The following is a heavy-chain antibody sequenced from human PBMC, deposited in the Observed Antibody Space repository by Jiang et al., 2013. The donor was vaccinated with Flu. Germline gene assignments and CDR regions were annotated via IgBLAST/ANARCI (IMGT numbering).Heavy chain of an antibody. V-gene: IGHV3-23*01. CDR2: LSGGGDDT. CDR1: GFTFNIYA. D-gene: IGHD3-22*01. Sequence: VQLLESGGGLVQPGGSLRLSCAAPGFTFNIYALTWVRQAPGKGLEWVSTLSGGGDDTYYADSVKGRFTISRDNSKNTVSLQMNSLRADDTAVYYCAKTSAYGPYYLDHWGQGTLVTVSS. CDR3: AKTSAYGPYYLDH. J-gene: IGHJ4*02.